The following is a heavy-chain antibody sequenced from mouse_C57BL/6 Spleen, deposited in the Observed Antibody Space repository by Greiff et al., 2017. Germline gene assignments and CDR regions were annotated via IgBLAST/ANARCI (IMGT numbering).Heavy chain of an antibody. CDR3: ARGGYFDD. J-gene: IGHJ2*01. CDR2: IYPGDGDT. V-gene: IGHV1-82*01. CDR1: GYAFSSSW. Sequence: QVQLQQSGPELVKPGASVKISCKASGYAFSSSWMNWVKQRPGKGLEWIGRIYPGDGDTNYNGKFKGKATLTADKSSSTAYMQLSSLTSEDSAVYFCARGGYFDDWGQGTTLTVSS.